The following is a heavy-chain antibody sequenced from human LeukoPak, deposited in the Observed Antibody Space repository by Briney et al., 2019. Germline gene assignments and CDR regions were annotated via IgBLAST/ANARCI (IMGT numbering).Heavy chain of an antibody. D-gene: IGHD1-26*01. J-gene: IGHJ4*02. CDR3: ARASLSGSYYIY. CDR2: ISSSGSTI. Sequence: PGGSLRLSCAASGFTFSSYEMNWVRQAPGKGLEWVSYISSSGSTIYYADSVKGRFTISRDNAENSLYLQMDSLRAEDTAVYYCARASLSGSYYIYWGQGTLVTVSS. V-gene: IGHV3-48*03. CDR1: GFTFSSYE.